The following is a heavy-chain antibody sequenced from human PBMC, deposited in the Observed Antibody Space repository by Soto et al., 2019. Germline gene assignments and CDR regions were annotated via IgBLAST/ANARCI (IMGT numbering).Heavy chain of an antibody. Sequence: EVQLLDSGGGLVQPGGSLRLSCAASGFTFNNYAMTWVRQAPGKGLEWVSAISGGGDTTSYADSVKGRFTVSRDGSKNTLYLQLRSRRAEDTALYYGAEGRGGSGSLTPRIDFWGQGTLVTVSS. J-gene: IGHJ4*02. D-gene: IGHD3-10*01. V-gene: IGHV3-23*01. CDR1: GFTFNNYA. CDR2: ISGGGDTT. CDR3: AEGRGGSGSLTPRIDF.